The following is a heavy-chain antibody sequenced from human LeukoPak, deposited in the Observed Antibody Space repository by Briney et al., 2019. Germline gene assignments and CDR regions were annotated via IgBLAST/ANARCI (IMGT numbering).Heavy chain of an antibody. V-gene: IGHV3-48*04. J-gene: IGHJ6*02. Sequence: GGSLRLSCAASGFTFSSYAMSWVRQAPGKGLEWVSYISSSSTIYYADSVKGRFTISRDNAKNSLYLQMNSLRAEDTAVYYCAKRLTYNVLLWFGDADGMDVWGQGTTVTVSS. CDR1: GFTFSSYA. D-gene: IGHD3-10*01. CDR2: ISSSSTI. CDR3: AKRLTYNVLLWFGDADGMDV.